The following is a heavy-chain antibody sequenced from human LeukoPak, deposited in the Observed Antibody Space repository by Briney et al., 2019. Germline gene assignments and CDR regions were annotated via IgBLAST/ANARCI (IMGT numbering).Heavy chain of an antibody. V-gene: IGHV3-23*01. Sequence: GGSLRLSCAASGFNFSSNAMTWVRQAPGRGLEWVSSISGSGGGTFYAGSVKGRFTISRDNSKNTLYLQMKRLTVEDTAVYYCAKEGPAAFDYWGQGTLVTVSS. J-gene: IGHJ4*02. CDR3: AKEGPAAFDY. CDR2: ISGSGGGT. CDR1: GFNFSSNA.